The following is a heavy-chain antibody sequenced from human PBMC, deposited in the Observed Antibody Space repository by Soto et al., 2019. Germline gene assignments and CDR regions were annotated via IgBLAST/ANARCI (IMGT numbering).Heavy chain of an antibody. Sequence: GGSLRLSCAASGFTFSSYWMHWVRQAPGKGLVWVSRINSDGSSTSYADSVKGRFTISRDNAKNTLYLQMNSLRAEDTAVYYCAKVRYYYDSSGYYPTFDYWGQGTLVTVSS. CDR2: INSDGSST. CDR1: GFTFSSYW. J-gene: IGHJ4*02. V-gene: IGHV3-74*01. CDR3: AKVRYYYDSSGYYPTFDY. D-gene: IGHD3-22*01.